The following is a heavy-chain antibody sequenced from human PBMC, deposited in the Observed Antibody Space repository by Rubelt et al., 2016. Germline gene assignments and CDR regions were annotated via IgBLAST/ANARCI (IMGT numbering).Heavy chain of an antibody. V-gene: IGHV4-39*01. D-gene: IGHD5-24*01. CDR1: GGSISTSSQY. Sequence: QLQLQESGPGLVKPSETLSITCTVSGGSISTSSQYWGWIRQPPGKGLEWIGNMYFTGTIYYSPSLWVRVSISFDTSKYQFSLKLSSVTAADTAVYYCARGGYNNYGMDVWGQGTLVTVSS. J-gene: IGHJ6*02. CDR2: MYFTGTI. CDR3: ARGGYNNYGMDV.